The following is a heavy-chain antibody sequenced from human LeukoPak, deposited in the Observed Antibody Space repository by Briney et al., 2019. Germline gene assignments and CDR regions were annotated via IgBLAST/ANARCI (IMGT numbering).Heavy chain of an antibody. J-gene: IGHJ5*02. Sequence: PSETLSLTCAVSGYSISSGYYWGWSRQPPGKGLEWIGSIYHSGSTYYNPSLKSRVTISVDTSKNQFSLKLSSVTAADTAVYYCARHQITIFGVANNWFDPWGQGTLVTVSS. CDR1: GYSISSGYY. V-gene: IGHV4-38-2*01. CDR2: IYHSGST. D-gene: IGHD3-3*01. CDR3: ARHQITIFGVANNWFDP.